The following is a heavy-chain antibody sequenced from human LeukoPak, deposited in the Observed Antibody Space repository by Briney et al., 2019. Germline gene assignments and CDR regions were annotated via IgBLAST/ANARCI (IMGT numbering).Heavy chain of an antibody. V-gene: IGHV1-3*03. CDR3: ARGRLVATITGYYYYYMDV. CDR2: INAGNGNT. D-gene: IGHD5-12*01. J-gene: IGHJ6*03. CDR1: GYIFTSYG. Sequence: ASVKVSCKASGYIFTSYGISWVRQAPGQRLEWMGWINAGNGNTKYSQEFQGRVTITRDTSASTAYMELSSLRSEDMAVYYCARGRLVATITGYYYYYMDVWGKGTTVTVSS.